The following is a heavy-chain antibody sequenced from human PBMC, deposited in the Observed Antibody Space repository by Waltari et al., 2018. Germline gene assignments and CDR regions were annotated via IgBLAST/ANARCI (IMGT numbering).Heavy chain of an antibody. V-gene: IGHV1-8*03. CDR3: ARRGIVGAYPVDY. CDR1: GYTFTAYF. CDR2: MNPNSGNT. Sequence: QVQLVQSGAEVKKPGASVKVSCKASGYTFTAYFLHWLRQATGQGLEWMGWMNPNSGNTGYAQKFQGRVTITRNTSISTAYMELSSLRSEDTAVYYCARRGIVGAYPVDYWGQGTLVTVSS. J-gene: IGHJ4*02. D-gene: IGHD1-26*01.